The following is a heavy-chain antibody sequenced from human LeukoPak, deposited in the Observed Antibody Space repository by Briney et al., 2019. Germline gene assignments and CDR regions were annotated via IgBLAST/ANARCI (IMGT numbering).Heavy chain of an antibody. Sequence: SVKVSCKASGGTFRNYGFTWVRQAPGQGLEWMGGIIPIFGTGKYAQKFQGRVTIIADEFTSTAYMELSSLRSEDTAVYYCASRYCSGGSCFSRDYYYYYMDVWGKGTTVTVSS. CDR1: GGTFRNYG. CDR2: IIPIFGTG. J-gene: IGHJ6*03. D-gene: IGHD2-15*01. V-gene: IGHV1-69*13. CDR3: ASRYCSGGSCFSRDYYYYYMDV.